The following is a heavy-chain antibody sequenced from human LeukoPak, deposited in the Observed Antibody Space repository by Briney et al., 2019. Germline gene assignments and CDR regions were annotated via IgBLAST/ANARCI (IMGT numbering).Heavy chain of an antibody. CDR2: ISDSGST. D-gene: IGHD3-10*01. CDR1: GGSISSYY. CDR3: ARANYFGSGSYYKANWFDP. J-gene: IGHJ5*02. V-gene: IGHV4-59*01. Sequence: KPSETLSLTCTVSGGSISSYYWSWIRQPPGKGLEWIGYISDSGSTNYNPSLKSRVTISVDTSKNHFSLKLSSVTAADTAVYYCARANYFGSGSYYKANWFDPWGQGTLVTVSS.